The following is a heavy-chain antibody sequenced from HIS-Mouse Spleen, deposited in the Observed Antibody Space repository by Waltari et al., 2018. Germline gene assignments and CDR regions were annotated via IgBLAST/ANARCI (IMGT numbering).Heavy chain of an antibody. CDR1: GFTVSSNY. Sequence: EVQLVESGGGLVQPGGSLRLSCAASGFTVSSNYMSWVRQAPGKGLESVSVIHGVGSTYYADSVKGRFTISRDNSKNTLYLQMNSLGAEDTAVYYCARGQTSIAARGGFDYWCQGTLVTVSS. V-gene: IGHV3-66*01. D-gene: IGHD6-6*01. CDR3: ARGQTSIAARGGFDY. J-gene: IGHJ4*02. CDR2: IHGVGST.